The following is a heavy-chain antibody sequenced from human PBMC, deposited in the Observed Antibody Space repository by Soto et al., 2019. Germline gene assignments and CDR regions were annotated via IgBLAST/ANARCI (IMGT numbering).Heavy chain of an antibody. CDR1: GGSISSSSYY. V-gene: IGHV4-61*01. CDR3: ARGNTAAGTNYYYGMDV. D-gene: IGHD6-13*01. CDR2: IYYSGST. J-gene: IGHJ6*04. Sequence: PSETLSLTCTFSGGSISSSSYYWSWIRQPPGKGLELIGYIYYSGSTNYNPSLERRVTISVDTSKIQCSLKLSSVTAADTAVYYCARGNTAAGTNYYYGMDVWGRGSTVNDSS.